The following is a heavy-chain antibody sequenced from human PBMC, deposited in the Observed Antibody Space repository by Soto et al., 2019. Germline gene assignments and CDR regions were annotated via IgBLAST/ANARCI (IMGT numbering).Heavy chain of an antibody. CDR3: ARDSTPTVLMVYATLHHAFDI. Sequence: PGGSLRLSCAASGFTFSSYGMHWVRQAPGKGLEWVAVIWYDGSNKYYADSVKGRFTISRDNSKNTLYLQMNSLRAEDTAVYYCARDSTPTVLMVYATLHHAFDIWGQGTMVTVSS. CDR1: GFTFSSYG. CDR2: IWYDGSNK. D-gene: IGHD2-8*01. V-gene: IGHV3-33*01. J-gene: IGHJ3*02.